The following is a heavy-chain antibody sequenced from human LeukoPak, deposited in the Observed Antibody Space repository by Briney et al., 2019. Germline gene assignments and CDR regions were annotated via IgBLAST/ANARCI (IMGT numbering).Heavy chain of an antibody. CDR2: IRSDGNYK. CDR3: AKQFLWFGELSHFDY. J-gene: IGHJ4*02. V-gene: IGHV3-30*02. CDR1: GFTFSSYG. D-gene: IGHD3-10*01. Sequence: GGSLRLSCAASGFTFSSYGMHWVRQAPGKGLEWVPFIRSDGNYKYYADSVKGRFTISRDNSKNTLYVQMNSLRAEDTAVYYCAKQFLWFGELSHFDYWGQGTLVTVSS.